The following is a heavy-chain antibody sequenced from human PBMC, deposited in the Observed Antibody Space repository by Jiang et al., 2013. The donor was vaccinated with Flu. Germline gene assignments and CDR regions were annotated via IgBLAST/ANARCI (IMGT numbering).Heavy chain of an antibody. CDR1: GYYISSAYY. J-gene: IGHJ5*02. D-gene: IGHD4-11*01. CDR3: ARDGYSNYGDWFDP. V-gene: IGHV4-38-2*02. CDR2: IHHGGST. Sequence: PGLVKPSETLSLTCAVSGYYISSAYYWGWIRQPPGKGLEWIGSIHHGGSTYYNPSLKSRVTISIDTSKNQFSLKMSSVTAADTAIYYCARDGYSNYGDWFDPWGQGTLVTVSS.